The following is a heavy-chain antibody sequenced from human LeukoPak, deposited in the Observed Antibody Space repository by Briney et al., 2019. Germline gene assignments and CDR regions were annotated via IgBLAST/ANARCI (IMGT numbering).Heavy chain of an antibody. J-gene: IGHJ5*02. Sequence: ASVKVSCKASGYTFTSYDINWVRQATGQGLEWMGWMNPNSGNTGYAQKLQGRVTMTTDTSTSTAYMELRSLRSDDTAVYYCARDVTPYGDYGDYPVDPWGQGTLVTVSS. CDR1: GYTFTSYD. D-gene: IGHD4-17*01. CDR2: MNPNSGNT. V-gene: IGHV1-8*01. CDR3: ARDVTPYGDYGDYPVDP.